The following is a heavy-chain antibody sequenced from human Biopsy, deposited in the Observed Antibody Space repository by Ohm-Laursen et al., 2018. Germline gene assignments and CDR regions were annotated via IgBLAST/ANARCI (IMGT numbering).Heavy chain of an antibody. V-gene: IGHV3-23*01. Sequence: SLRLSCAASGFPFSTYAMSWVRQTPGKGLEWVSSTNGGGDGTFYADSVKGRFSISRDNSKNTLYLQMKSLRAEDTALYYCTKDLKWDVSADYFDFWGQGTLVTVSS. CDR2: TNGGGDGT. CDR3: TKDLKWDVSADYFDF. J-gene: IGHJ4*02. D-gene: IGHD1-26*01. CDR1: GFPFSTYA.